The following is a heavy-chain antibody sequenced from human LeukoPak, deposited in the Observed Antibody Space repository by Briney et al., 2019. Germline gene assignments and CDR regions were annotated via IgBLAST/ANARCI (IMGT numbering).Heavy chain of an antibody. CDR2: ISYDGSNK. Sequence: RSLRLSCAASGFTFSDYGMHWARQAPGKGLEWVAVISYDGSNKYYADSVKGRFTISRDNSKNTLYLQMNSLRAEDTAVYYCAKDADSGYDYYYFDYWGQGTLVTVSS. CDR3: AKDADSGYDYYYFDY. V-gene: IGHV3-30*18. D-gene: IGHD5-12*01. J-gene: IGHJ4*02. CDR1: GFTFSDYG.